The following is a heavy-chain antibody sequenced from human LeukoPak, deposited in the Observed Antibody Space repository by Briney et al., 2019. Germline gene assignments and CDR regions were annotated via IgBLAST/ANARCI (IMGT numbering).Heavy chain of an antibody. CDR3: ARSYSSSSDFDF. D-gene: IGHD6-6*01. J-gene: IGHJ4*02. Sequence: WETLSLTCTVSGGSISSYYWSWIRQPPGKGLEWIGYIYYSGSTNYNPSLKSRVTISVDTSKNQFSLKMSSVTSADTAVYYCARSYSSSSDFDFWGQGTLVNVSS. V-gene: IGHV4-59*01. CDR2: IYYSGST. CDR1: GGSISSYY.